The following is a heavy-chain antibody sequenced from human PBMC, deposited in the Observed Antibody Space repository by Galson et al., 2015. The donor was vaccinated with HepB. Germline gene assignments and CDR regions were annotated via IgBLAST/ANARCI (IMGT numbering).Heavy chain of an antibody. J-gene: IGHJ4*02. CDR1: GFTFSSYA. CDR3: AKEFGRGYCSSTSCPFDY. D-gene: IGHD2-2*01. V-gene: IGHV3-23*01. CDR2: ISGSGGST. Sequence: SLRLSCAASGFTFSSYAMSWVRQAPGKGLEWVSAISGSGGSTYYADSVKGRFTISRDNSKNTLYLQMNSLRAEDTAVYYCAKEFGRGYCSSTSCPFDYWGQGTLVTVSS.